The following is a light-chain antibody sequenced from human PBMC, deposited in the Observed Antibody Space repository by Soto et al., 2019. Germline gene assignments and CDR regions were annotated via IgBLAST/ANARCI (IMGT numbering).Light chain of an antibody. CDR3: MQALPPYT. CDR2: LGS. V-gene: IGKV2-28*01. Sequence: DIVMTQSPLSLPVTPGEPASISCRSSQSLLHSNGYNYLDWYLQKPGQSPQLLIYLGSHRASGVPDRFSGSGSGTDFTLKISRVEAEDAGVYYCMQALPPYTCGQGTKLEIK. J-gene: IGKJ2*01. CDR1: QSLLHSNGYNY.